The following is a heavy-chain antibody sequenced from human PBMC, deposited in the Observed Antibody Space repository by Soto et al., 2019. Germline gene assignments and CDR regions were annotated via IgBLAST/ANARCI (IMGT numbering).Heavy chain of an antibody. CDR3: AKPASGWYPKLMNGMDV. V-gene: IGHV3-23*01. Sequence: GGSLRLSCVVSGFTFSSYAMSWVRRAPGKGLEWVSSISGSGGNIYYADSVKGRFTISRDNSKNRLHLQMNSLRAEDTAVYYCAKPASGWYPKLMNGMDVWGQGTTVTVSS. CDR1: GFTFSSYA. CDR2: ISGSGGNI. D-gene: IGHD6-19*01. J-gene: IGHJ6*02.